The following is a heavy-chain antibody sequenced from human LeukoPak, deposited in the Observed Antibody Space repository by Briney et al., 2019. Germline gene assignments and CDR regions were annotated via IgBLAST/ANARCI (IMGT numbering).Heavy chain of an antibody. CDR1: GFTFSNYA. CDR3: AKVGIRISLIVVVFTTADDWYFDL. D-gene: IGHD3-22*01. J-gene: IGHJ2*01. CDR2: ISGRGGST. V-gene: IGHV3-23*01. Sequence: GGSLRLSCAASGFTFSNYAMSWVRQAPGKGLEWVSGISGRGGSTYYADSVKGRLTISRDNSKNTLHLQMDSLRAEDTAVSYCAKVGIRISLIVVVFTTADDWYFDLWGRGTLVTVSS.